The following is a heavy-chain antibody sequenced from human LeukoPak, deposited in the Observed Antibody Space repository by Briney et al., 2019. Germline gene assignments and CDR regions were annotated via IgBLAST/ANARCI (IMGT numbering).Heavy chain of an antibody. CDR3: AKARSSGYYRDASDI. CDR1: GVTFSNYA. V-gene: IGHV3-23*01. J-gene: IGHJ3*02. Sequence: GGSLRLSCAASGVTFSNYAMSWVRQAPGKGLEWVSGISGSGSSTYYADSVKGRFTVSRDNSKNTLYLQMNSLRAEDTAVYYCAKARSSGYYRDASDIWGQGTMVTVSS. D-gene: IGHD3-22*01. CDR2: ISGSGSST.